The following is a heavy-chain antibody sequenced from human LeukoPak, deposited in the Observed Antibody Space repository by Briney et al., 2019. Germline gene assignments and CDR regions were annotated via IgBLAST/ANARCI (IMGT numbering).Heavy chain of an antibody. D-gene: IGHD3-3*01. CDR2: VNHSGST. V-gene: IGHV4-34*01. Sequence: SETLSLTCAVYGGSFSGYYWSWIRQPPGKGLKWIGEVNHSGSTNYNPSLKSRVTISVDTSKKQFSLKLSSVTAADTAVYYCARGARITIFGVVPLPIYYMDVWGKGTTVTVSS. CDR3: ARGARITIFGVVPLPIYYMDV. CDR1: GGSFSGYY. J-gene: IGHJ6*03.